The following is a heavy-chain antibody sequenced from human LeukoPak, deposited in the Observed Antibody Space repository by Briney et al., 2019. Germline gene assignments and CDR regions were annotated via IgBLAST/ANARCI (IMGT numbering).Heavy chain of an antibody. CDR2: IYYSGST. J-gene: IGHJ4*02. Sequence: SETLSLTCTVSGGSISSYYWSWIRQPPGKGLEWIGYIYYSGSTYYNPSLKSRVTISVDTSKNQFSLKLSSVTAADTAVYYCARQVGGYDLHFDYWGQGTLVTVSS. CDR1: GGSISSYY. V-gene: IGHV4-59*04. CDR3: ARQVGGYDLHFDY. D-gene: IGHD5-12*01.